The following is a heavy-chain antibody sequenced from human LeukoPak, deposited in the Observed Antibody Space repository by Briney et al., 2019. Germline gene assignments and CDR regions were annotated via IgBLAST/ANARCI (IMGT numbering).Heavy chain of an antibody. D-gene: IGHD3-16*01. CDR1: GFAFSSYA. Sequence: GGSLRLSXAASGFAFSSYAMSWVRQAPGKGLEWISAISGSGGSTYYAGSVKGRFTISRDNSKNTLYLQMNSLRAEDTAVYYCAKAGEDYVWGSYDYWGQGTLVTVSS. J-gene: IGHJ4*02. CDR2: ISGSGGST. CDR3: AKAGEDYVWGSYDY. V-gene: IGHV3-23*01.